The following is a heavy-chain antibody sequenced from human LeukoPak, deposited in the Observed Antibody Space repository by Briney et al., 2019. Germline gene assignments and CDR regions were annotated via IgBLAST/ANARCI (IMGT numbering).Heavy chain of an antibody. CDR1: GGSISSGGYY. CDR3: AQKSYTNFGFDP. CDR2: IYYSGST. D-gene: IGHD3-10*01. J-gene: IGHJ5*02. V-gene: IGHV4-31*03. Sequence: SETLSLTCTVSGGSISSGGYYWSWIRQHPGKGLEWIGYIYYSGSTYYNPSLKSRVTISVDTSKNQFSLKLSSVTAADTAVYYCAQKSYTNFGFDPWGQGTLVTVSS.